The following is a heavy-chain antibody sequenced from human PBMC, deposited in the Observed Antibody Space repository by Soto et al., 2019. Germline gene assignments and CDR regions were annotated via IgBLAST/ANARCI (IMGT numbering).Heavy chain of an antibody. D-gene: IGHD6-13*01. CDR1: GFTFSSNG. CDR2: ISYDGSNK. CDR3: EKEGYSRSFDF. V-gene: IGHV3-30*18. Sequence: PGGSLRLSCAASGFTFSSNGMHWVRQAPGKGLEWVAGISYDGSNKYYADSVKGRFTISRDNSKNALYLQMNSLRTEDTSVYYCEKEGYSRSFDFWGQGTLVTVYS. J-gene: IGHJ4*02.